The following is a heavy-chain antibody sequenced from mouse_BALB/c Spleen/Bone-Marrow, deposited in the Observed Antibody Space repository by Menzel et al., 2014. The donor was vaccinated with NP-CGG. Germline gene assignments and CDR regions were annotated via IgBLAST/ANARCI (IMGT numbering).Heavy chain of an antibody. D-gene: IGHD1-3*01. CDR2: INSNGGST. CDR3: ARDSKDY. V-gene: IGHV5-6-3*01. CDR1: GFTFSSYG. J-gene: IGHJ2*01. Sequence: DVKLVESGGGLVQPGGSLKLSCAASGFTFSSYGMSWVRQTPDKRLELVATINSNGGSTYYPDSVKGRFTISRDNAKNTLYLQMSSLKSEDTAMYYCARDSKDYWGQGTTLTVSS.